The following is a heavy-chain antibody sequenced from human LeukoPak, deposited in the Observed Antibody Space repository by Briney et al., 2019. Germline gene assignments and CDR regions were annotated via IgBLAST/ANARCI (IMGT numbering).Heavy chain of an antibody. V-gene: IGHV1-69*06. Sequence: SVKVSCKASGGTFSSYAISWVRQAPGQGLEWMGGIIPIFGTANYAQKFRGRVTITADKSTRTAYMELSSLRSEDTAVYYCARDNDSRGPPHFDYWGQGTLVTVSS. CDR1: GGTFSSYA. J-gene: IGHJ4*02. D-gene: IGHD3-16*01. CDR2: IIPIFGTA. CDR3: ARDNDSRGPPHFDY.